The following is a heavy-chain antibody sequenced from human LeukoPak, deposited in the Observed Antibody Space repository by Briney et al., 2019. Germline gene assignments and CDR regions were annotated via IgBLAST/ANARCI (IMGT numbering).Heavy chain of an antibody. J-gene: IGHJ4*02. D-gene: IGHD3-22*01. CDR1: GFTVSSNY. CDR3: AKVRDTGGYWHQAFDY. CDR2: IYSGGST. V-gene: IGHV3-53*01. Sequence: GGSLRLSCAASGFTVSSNYMSWVRQAPGKGLEWVSVIYSGGSTYYADSVKGRFTISRDSSKNTLCLQLNSLRAEDTAVYYCAKVRDTGGYWHQAFDYWGQGTLVTVSS.